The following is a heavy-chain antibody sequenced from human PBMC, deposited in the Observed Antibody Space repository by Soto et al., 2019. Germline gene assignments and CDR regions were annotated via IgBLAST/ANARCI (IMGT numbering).Heavy chain of an antibody. CDR2: ISGSGGST. CDR1: GFTFSSYA. CDR3: AKLFDPLRWVYGGFDY. Sequence: GGSLRLSCAASGFTFSSYAMSWVRQAPGKGLEWVSAISGSGGSTYYADSVKGRFTISRDNSKNTLYLQMNSLRAEDTAVYYCAKLFDPLRWVYGGFDYWGQGTLVTVSS. D-gene: IGHD3-3*01. V-gene: IGHV3-23*01. J-gene: IGHJ4*02.